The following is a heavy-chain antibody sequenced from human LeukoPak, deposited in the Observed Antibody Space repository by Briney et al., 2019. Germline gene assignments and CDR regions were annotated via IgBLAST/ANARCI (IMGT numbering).Heavy chain of an antibody. D-gene: IGHD3-22*01. CDR2: ISAYNGNT. Sequence: GASVKVSCKASGYTFTSYGISWVRQAPGQGLEWMGWISAYNGNTNYAQKLQGRVTMTTDTSTSTAYMGLRSLRSDDTAVYYCARDLSFSRYDSSGLNSDYWGQGTLVTVSS. V-gene: IGHV1-18*01. J-gene: IGHJ4*02. CDR3: ARDLSFSRYDSSGLNSDY. CDR1: GYTFTSYG.